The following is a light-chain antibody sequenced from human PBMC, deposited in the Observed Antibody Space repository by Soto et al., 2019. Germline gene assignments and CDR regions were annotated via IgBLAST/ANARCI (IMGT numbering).Light chain of an antibody. Sequence: QSALTQPASVSGSPGQSITISCTGTSSDVGSYNLVSWYQQHPGKAPKLMISEASKRPSGVSNRFSGSKSGNTASLTISGLQAEDEADYYCCSYAGSSTFYVFGTGTKLTVL. J-gene: IGLJ1*01. V-gene: IGLV2-23*01. CDR1: SSDVGSYNL. CDR2: EAS. CDR3: CSYAGSSTFYV.